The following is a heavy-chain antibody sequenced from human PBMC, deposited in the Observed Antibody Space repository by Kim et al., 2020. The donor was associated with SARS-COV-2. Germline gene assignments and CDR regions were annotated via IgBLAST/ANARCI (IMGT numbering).Heavy chain of an antibody. J-gene: IGHJ3*02. D-gene: IGHD3-10*01. V-gene: IGHV4-31*02. Sequence: KSRVTISVDTSKNQFSLKLSSVTAADTAVYYCARVRDYGSGIDASRAFDIWGQGTMVTVSS. CDR3: ARVRDYGSGIDASRAFDI.